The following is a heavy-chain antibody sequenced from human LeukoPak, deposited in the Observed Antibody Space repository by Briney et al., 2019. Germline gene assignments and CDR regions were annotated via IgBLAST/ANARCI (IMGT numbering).Heavy chain of an antibody. CDR3: ARDLQTGLAFDA. Sequence: PGGSLRLSCAASGVTLSPYGMHWVRQAPGKGLEWVAVISYEGGTQHYADSVKGRFIISRDNAANSLFLQMNSLRVEDTAVYYCARDLQTGLAFDAWGQGAVVAVSS. V-gene: IGHV3-30*03. J-gene: IGHJ3*01. CDR1: GVTLSPYG. D-gene: IGHD7-27*01. CDR2: ISYEGGTQ.